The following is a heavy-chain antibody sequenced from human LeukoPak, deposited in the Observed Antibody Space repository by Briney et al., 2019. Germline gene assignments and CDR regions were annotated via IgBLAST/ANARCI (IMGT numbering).Heavy chain of an antibody. CDR2: ISYDGSNK. V-gene: IGHV3-30*18. Sequence: GGSLRLSCAASGFTFSSYGMHWVRQAPGKGLEWVAVISYDGSNKYYADSVKGRFTISRDNSKNTLYLQMNSLRAEDTAVYYCAKDGWAGAKTHGGYYFDYWGQGTLVTVSS. CDR3: AKDGWAGAKTHGGYYFDY. D-gene: IGHD3-16*01. CDR1: GFTFSSYG. J-gene: IGHJ4*02.